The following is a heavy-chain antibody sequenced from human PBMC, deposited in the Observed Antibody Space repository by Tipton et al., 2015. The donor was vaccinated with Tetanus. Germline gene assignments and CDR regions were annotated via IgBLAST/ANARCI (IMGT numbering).Heavy chain of an antibody. CDR1: GDSISSFY. Sequence: TLSLTCSVSGDSISSFYWSWIRQPAGKGLEWIGRIYTSGSTNYNPSLKSRVTMSVDTSKRQFSLKLNSVTAADTAVYYCARGWGSSWYYFDYWGRGILVIVSS. V-gene: IGHV4-4*07. D-gene: IGHD6-13*01. CDR2: IYTSGST. CDR3: ARGWGSSWYYFDY. J-gene: IGHJ4*02.